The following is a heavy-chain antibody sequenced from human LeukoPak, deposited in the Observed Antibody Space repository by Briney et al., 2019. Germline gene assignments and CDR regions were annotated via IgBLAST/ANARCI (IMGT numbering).Heavy chain of an antibody. V-gene: IGHV4-31*03. Sequence: SQTLSLTCTVSGGSISSGGYYWSWIRQHPGKGLEWIGYIYYSGSTYYNPSLKSRVTIPVDTSKNQFSLKLSSVTAADTAVYYCARVRRDGYNSEIPFDYWGQGTLVTVSS. J-gene: IGHJ4*02. D-gene: IGHD5-24*01. CDR1: GGSISSGGYY. CDR2: IYYSGST. CDR3: ARVRRDGYNSEIPFDY.